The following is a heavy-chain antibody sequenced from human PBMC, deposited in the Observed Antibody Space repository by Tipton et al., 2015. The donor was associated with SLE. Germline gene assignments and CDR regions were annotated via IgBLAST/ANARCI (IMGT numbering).Heavy chain of an antibody. V-gene: IGHV1-18*01. CDR1: GYTFTSYG. J-gene: IGHJ2*01. Sequence: GAEVKKPGASVKVSCKASGYTFTSYGISWVRQAPGQGLEWMGWISTSNGHTNYAERFQGRVTMTLDTSTSTAYLDMNSLTSDDTAVYFCATGAPNAWWYFDLWGRGTLITVSS. CDR2: ISTSNGHT. CDR3: ATGAPNAWWYFDL. D-gene: IGHD2-8*01.